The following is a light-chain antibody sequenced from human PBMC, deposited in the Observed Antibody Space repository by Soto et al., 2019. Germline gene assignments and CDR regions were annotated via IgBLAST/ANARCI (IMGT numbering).Light chain of an antibody. CDR2: MGS. CDR1: QSLQHSNGYIS. J-gene: IGKJ2*01. Sequence: IVMTQSPLSLPVTPGEPASISCRSIQSLQHSNGYISLDWFLQKPGQTPQLLFYMGSRRASGGPDGVSGSGAGRDFTLEISRVLEEDVWVYYCMQALQTPHTFGQGTRLEIK. CDR3: MQALQTPHT. V-gene: IGKV2-28*01.